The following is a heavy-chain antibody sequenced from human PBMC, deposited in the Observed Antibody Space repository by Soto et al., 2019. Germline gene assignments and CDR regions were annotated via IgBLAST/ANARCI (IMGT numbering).Heavy chain of an antibody. CDR2: IHSDGSST. D-gene: IGHD6-19*01. Sequence: GGSLRLSCAASGFTSSNYWMHWVRQAPGQGLVWVSRIHSDGSSTTYADSVKGRFTISRDNAKNTLYLQMNSLRAEDTAVYYCAISIAVDFYYYAMDVWGQGTTVTVSS. J-gene: IGHJ6*02. CDR3: AISIAVDFYYYAMDV. V-gene: IGHV3-74*01. CDR1: GFTSSNYW.